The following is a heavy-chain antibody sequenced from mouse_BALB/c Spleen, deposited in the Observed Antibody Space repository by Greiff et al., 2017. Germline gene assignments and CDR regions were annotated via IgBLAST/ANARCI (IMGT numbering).Heavy chain of an antibody. V-gene: IGHV5-4*02. Sequence: EVKVEESGGGLVKPGGSLKLSCAASGFTFSDYYMYWVRQTPEKRLAWVATISDGGSYTYYPDSVKGRFTISRDNAKNNLYLQMSSLKSEDAAMYYCARKTIGTTDAMDYWGQGTSVTVSA. CDR1: GFTFSDYY. CDR3: ARKTIGTTDAMDY. J-gene: IGHJ4*01. D-gene: IGHD2-14*01. CDR2: ISDGGSYT.